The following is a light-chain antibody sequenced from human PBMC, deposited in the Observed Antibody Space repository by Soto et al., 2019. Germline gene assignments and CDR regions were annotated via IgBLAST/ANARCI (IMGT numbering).Light chain of an antibody. CDR1: QSFRRL. Sequence: VFTQSPVTLSLSPGKRSILSCRAGQSFRRLLPRYQQKPGQAARLLSSVAYNMATGIAPRFSGSVSGPDFTLTISSLEPEDSAFFYCQQRHKQPITFGKGTRLEIK. CDR3: QQRHKQPIT. V-gene: IGKV3-11*01. J-gene: IGKJ5*01. CDR2: VAY.